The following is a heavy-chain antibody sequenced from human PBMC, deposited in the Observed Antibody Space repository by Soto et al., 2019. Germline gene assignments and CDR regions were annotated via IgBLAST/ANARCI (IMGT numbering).Heavy chain of an antibody. D-gene: IGHD3-22*01. Sequence: QVQLMQSGAEVKKPGASVKVSCKASGYTFSTYGITWVRQAPGQGPEWMGWLSAYNINTNYAQKFQGRVTMPTDTSTNTAYMELRSLRSDDTAVYYCARVRGSYESYLRYFDLWGRGTLVTVSS. CDR1: GYTFSTYG. J-gene: IGHJ2*01. CDR2: LSAYNINT. V-gene: IGHV1-18*01. CDR3: ARVRGSYESYLRYFDL.